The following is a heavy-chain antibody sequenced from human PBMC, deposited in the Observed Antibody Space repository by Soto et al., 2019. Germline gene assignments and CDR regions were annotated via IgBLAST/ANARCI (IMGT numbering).Heavy chain of an antibody. CDR1: GYTFTRYY. CDR3: ARVSEESSSSNYYYFYMDV. D-gene: IGHD6-6*01. Sequence: QVQLVQSGSEGKEPGASMKISCQASGYTFTRYYITWVRQATGQGLEWMGWMNPQTGNTAYAEKFQGRVTMTRSTSINTAYMELSALRSEDTAVYYCARVSEESSSSNYYYFYMDVWGKGSTVTVSS. V-gene: IGHV1-8*01. CDR2: MNPQTGNT. J-gene: IGHJ6*03.